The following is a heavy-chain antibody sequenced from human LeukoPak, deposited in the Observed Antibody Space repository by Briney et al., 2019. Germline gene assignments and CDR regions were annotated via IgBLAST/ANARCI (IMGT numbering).Heavy chain of an antibody. CDR3: ARAPNGGLPGAY. D-gene: IGHD7-27*01. J-gene: IGHJ4*02. Sequence: ASVKVSCKSSGYTFTTFYIHWVRQAPGQGLEWMGIINPSGGDTTYAQKFQGRVTMTRDTSTSSVYMDLSSLKSDDTAVYYCARAPNGGLPGAYWGQGTLVTVSS. CDR2: INPSGGDT. V-gene: IGHV1-46*01. CDR1: GYTFTTFY.